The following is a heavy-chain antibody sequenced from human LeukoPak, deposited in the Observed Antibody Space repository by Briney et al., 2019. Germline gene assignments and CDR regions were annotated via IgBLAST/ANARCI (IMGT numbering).Heavy chain of an antibody. V-gene: IGHV4-39*07. J-gene: IGHJ6*03. D-gene: IGHD6-19*01. CDR1: GGPISTVSYY. Sequence: SETLSLTCTVSGGPISTVSYYWGWIRQPPGKGLEWIGSIYYSGSTFYNPSLKSRVTISIDTSKNQFSLKLSSVTAADTAVYYCARDSSGWGYYYYYMDVWGKGTTVTISS. CDR3: ARDSSGWGYYYYYMDV. CDR2: IYYSGST.